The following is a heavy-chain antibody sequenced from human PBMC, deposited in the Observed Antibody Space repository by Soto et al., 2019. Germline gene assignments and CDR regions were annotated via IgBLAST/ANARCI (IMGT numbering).Heavy chain of an antibody. CDR1: GFTFSSYS. D-gene: IGHD6-13*01. CDR3: ASLAAAGKHGWFDP. J-gene: IGHJ5*02. Sequence: EVQLVESGGGLVKPGGSLRLSCAASGFTFSSYSMNWVRQAPGKGLEWVSSISSSSSYIYYADSVKGRFTISRDNAKNSLYLQMNSLRAEDTAVYYCASLAAAGKHGWFDPWGQGTLVTVSS. CDR2: ISSSSSYI. V-gene: IGHV3-21*01.